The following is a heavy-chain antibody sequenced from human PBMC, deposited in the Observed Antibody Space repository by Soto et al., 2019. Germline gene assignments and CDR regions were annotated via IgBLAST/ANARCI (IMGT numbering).Heavy chain of an antibody. D-gene: IGHD6-19*01. CDR3: ARAAKVIAVAGTLNWFDP. CDR1: GYTFTSYA. V-gene: IGHV1-3*01. CDR2: INAGNGNT. J-gene: IGHJ5*02. Sequence: GASVKVSCKASGYTFTSYAMHWVRQAPGQRLEWMGWINAGNGNTKYSQKFQGRVTITRDTSASTAYMELSSLRSEDTAVYYCARAAKVIAVAGTLNWFDPWGQGTLVTVSS.